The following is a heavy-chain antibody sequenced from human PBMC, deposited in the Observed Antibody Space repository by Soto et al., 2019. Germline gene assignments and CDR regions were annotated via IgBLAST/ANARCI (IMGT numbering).Heavy chain of an antibody. Sequence: GGSLRLSCAASEFTFSSYAMTWVRQAPGEGLEWVSGVSSSGGSTFYADSVKGRFTISRDNSKNTLYLQMYSLRAEDTAVYYCARNDYGDYVWWSFYYYYGMDVWGQGTTVTVSS. CDR2: VSSSGGST. V-gene: IGHV3-23*01. CDR3: ARNDYGDYVWWSFYYYYGMDV. CDR1: EFTFSSYA. D-gene: IGHD4-17*01. J-gene: IGHJ6*02.